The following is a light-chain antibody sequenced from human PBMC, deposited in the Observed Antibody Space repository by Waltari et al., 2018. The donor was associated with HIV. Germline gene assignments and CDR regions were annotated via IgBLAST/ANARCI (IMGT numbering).Light chain of an antibody. V-gene: IGKV3-15*01. CDR1: QSVSSN. CDR3: QQDSNWLTYT. Sequence: EIVMTQSPDTLSVSPGERATLSCRASQSVSSNLAWYPPKPGQAPRPLMYGASTRATGIPARFSGSGSGTEFTLTISGLQSEDFAVYYCQQDSNWLTYTFGQGTKLEIK. J-gene: IGKJ2*01. CDR2: GAS.